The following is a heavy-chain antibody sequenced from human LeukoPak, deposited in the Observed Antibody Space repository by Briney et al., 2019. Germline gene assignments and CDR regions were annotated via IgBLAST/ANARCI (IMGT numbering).Heavy chain of an antibody. V-gene: IGHV1-69*13. CDR2: IILIFGTA. CDR3: ARGGPHYYDSSGYYFDY. CDR1: GGTFSSYA. D-gene: IGHD3-22*01. J-gene: IGHJ4*02. Sequence: SVKVSCKASGGTFSSYAISWVRQAPGQGLEWMGGIILIFGTANYAQKFQGRVTITADESTSTAYMELSSLRSEDTAVYYCARGGPHYYDSSGYYFDYWGQGTLVTVSS.